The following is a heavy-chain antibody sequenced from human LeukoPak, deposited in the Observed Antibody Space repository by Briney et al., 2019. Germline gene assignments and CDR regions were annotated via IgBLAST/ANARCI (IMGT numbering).Heavy chain of an antibody. J-gene: IGHJ4*02. D-gene: IGHD6-19*01. Sequence: PGGSLRLSCAASGFTFSSHSMIWVRQAPGKGLEWVSYISSSSTTIYYADSVKGRFTISRDNAKNPLYLQMNSLRAEDTAVYYCARGNSGGDYWGQGTLVTVSS. CDR1: GFTFSSHS. CDR2: ISSSSTTI. CDR3: ARGNSGGDY. V-gene: IGHV3-48*01.